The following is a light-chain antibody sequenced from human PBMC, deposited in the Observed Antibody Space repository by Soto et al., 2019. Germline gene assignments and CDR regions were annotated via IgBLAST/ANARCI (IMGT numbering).Light chain of an antibody. CDR2: DAS. CDR1: QSISSY. CDR3: QHYTSYSEA. J-gene: IGKJ1*01. V-gene: IGKV1-5*01. Sequence: DIQMTQSPSTLSGSVGDRVTITCRASQSISSYLNWYQQKPGEAPKLLIYDASALPRGVPSRFSGSGSGTKFTPTIAILQPDDFAPYYCQHYTSYSEAFGQGTK.